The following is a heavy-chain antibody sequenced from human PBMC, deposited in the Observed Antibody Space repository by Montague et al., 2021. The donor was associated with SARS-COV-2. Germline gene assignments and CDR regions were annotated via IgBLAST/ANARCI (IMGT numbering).Heavy chain of an antibody. CDR1: GFSLSTSGMC. D-gene: IGHD1-1*01. CDR2: IDWXDDK. Sequence: PALVKPTQTLTLTCTFSGFSLSTSGMCVSWIRQPPEKALEWLALIDWXDDKYYSTSLKTRLTISKDTSKNQVVLTVTNMDPVDTATYYCARINSNPLDYYYYGMDVWGQGTTVTVSS. J-gene: IGHJ6*02. CDR3: ARINSNPLDYYYYGMDV. V-gene: IGHV2-70*01.